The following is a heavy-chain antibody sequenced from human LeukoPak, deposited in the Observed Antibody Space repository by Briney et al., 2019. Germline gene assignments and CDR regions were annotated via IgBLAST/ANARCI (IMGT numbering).Heavy chain of an antibody. V-gene: IGHV3-23*01. D-gene: IGHD6-13*01. J-gene: IGHJ5*02. CDR2: ITGYGAT. CDR1: GFAFSNFA. CDR3: AKGAAAGKVDWFDP. Sequence: GGSLRLSCAASGFAFSNFAMMWVRQAPGTGLQWVSTITGYGATFYADSVRGRFTIFRDTSMNTLFLQMNSLGAEDTAVYYCAKGAAAGKVDWFDPWGQGTLVTVSS.